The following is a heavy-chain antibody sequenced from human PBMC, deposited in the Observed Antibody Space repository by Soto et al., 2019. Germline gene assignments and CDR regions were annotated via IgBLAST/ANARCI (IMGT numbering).Heavy chain of an antibody. V-gene: IGHV3-21*01. CDR3: ARPTISRVYAAADY. Sequence: GGSLRLSCAASGFTFSSYSMNWVRQAPGKGLEWVSSISSSSSYIYYADSVKGRFTISRDNAKNSLYLQMNSLRAEDTAVYYCARPTISRVYAAADYWGQGTLVTVSS. CDR1: GFTFSSYS. CDR2: ISSSSSYI. J-gene: IGHJ4*02. D-gene: IGHD2-8*01.